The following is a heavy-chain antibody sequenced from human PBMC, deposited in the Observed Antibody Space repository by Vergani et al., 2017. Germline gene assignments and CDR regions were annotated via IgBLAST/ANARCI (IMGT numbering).Heavy chain of an antibody. J-gene: IGHJ2*01. Sequence: QMQLQESGPGLVKASETLSLTCTVSGDSIISRSYYWGWIRQPPGKGLEGIGSINNRGNVDSSLSLKSRVTISADTSKNQFSLRLTTVTAADTAVYYCASGKYYSDSTSHFRGRYFDVWGRGTLVTVPS. CDR1: GDSIISRSYY. V-gene: IGHV4-39*01. D-gene: IGHD3-16*01. CDR2: INNRGNV. CDR3: ASGKYYSDSTSHFRGRYFDV.